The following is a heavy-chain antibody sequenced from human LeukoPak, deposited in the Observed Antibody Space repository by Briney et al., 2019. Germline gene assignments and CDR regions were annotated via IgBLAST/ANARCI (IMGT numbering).Heavy chain of an antibody. D-gene: IGHD5-18*01. V-gene: IGHV4-59*01. Sequence: PSETLSLTCTVSGGSISSYYWSWIRQPPGKGLEWIAYIYYSGSTNYNPSLKSRVTISVDTSKNQFSLKLSSVTAADTAVYYCARDSPERGYSYGPLDNYFDYWGQGTLVTVSS. J-gene: IGHJ4*02. CDR3: ARDSPERGYSYGPLDNYFDY. CDR1: GGSISSYY. CDR2: IYYSGST.